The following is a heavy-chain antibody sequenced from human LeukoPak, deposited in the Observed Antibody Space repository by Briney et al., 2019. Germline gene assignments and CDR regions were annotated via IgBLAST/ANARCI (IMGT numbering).Heavy chain of an antibody. D-gene: IGHD2-21*01. CDR3: ARGGGVVNQDY. CDR1: GYTFTSYY. V-gene: IGHV1-46*01. CDR2: INPSGGST. J-gene: IGHJ4*02. Sequence: ASVKVSCKASGYTFTSYYMHWVRQAPGQGLEWMGIINPSGGSTSYAQKFQGRVTITRNTSISTAYMELSSLRSEDTAVYYCARGGGVVNQDYWGQGTLVTVSS.